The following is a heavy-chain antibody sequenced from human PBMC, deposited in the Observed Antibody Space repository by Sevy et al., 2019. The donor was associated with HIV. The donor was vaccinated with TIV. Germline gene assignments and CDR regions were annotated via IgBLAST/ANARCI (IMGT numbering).Heavy chain of an antibody. CDR2: IYRDGSSI. Sequence: GGSLRLSCGASGFTFSTYWMHWVRQAPGKGLEWVARIYRDGSSIKYADFVKGRFTISRDNAKDTLYLHMNSLSAEETAVYYCARDGHYHDSGGSYASFDYWGQGLPVTVSS. V-gene: IGHV3-74*03. J-gene: IGHJ4*02. CDR3: ARDGHYHDSGGSYASFDY. CDR1: GFTFSTYW. D-gene: IGHD3-22*01.